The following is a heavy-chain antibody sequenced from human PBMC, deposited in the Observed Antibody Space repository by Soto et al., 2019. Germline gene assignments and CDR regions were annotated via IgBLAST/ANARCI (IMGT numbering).Heavy chain of an antibody. CDR3: ARGGGVTATFDY. D-gene: IGHD5-18*01. J-gene: IGHJ4*02. CDR1: GGSVSSGSYY. Sequence: SETLSLTCTVSGGSVSSGSYYWSWIRQPPGKGLEWIAYIYNSGGTNYHPSLKSRVTILVDTSKNQLSLKLSSVTAADTAVYYCARGGGVTATFDYWGQGALVTVSS. CDR2: IYNSGGT. V-gene: IGHV4-61*01.